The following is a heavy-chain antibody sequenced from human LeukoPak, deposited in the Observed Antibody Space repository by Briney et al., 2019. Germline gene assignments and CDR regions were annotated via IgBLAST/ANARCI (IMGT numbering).Heavy chain of an antibody. Sequence: GGSLRLSCAASGFTFSSYSMNWVRQAPGKGLEWVAVISYDGNNKYYADSVKGRFTISRDNSKNTLYLQMNSLRAEDTAVYYCARDLVGGWDDSSGYYYGYFDYWGQGTLVTVSS. CDR2: ISYDGNNK. V-gene: IGHV3-30*03. CDR3: ARDLVGGWDDSSGYYYGYFDY. D-gene: IGHD3-22*01. J-gene: IGHJ4*02. CDR1: GFTFSSYS.